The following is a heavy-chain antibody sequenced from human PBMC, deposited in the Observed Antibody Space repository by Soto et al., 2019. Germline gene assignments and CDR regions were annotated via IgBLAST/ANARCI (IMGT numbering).Heavy chain of an antibody. CDR3: ARLVGDILTGYYVDY. Sequence: GESLNISCKGAGYSFTSYWISWVRQMPGKGLEWMGRIDPSDSYTNYSPSFQGHVTISADKSISTAYLQWSSLKASDTAMYYCARLVGDILTGYYVDYWGQGTLVTVSS. D-gene: IGHD3-9*01. CDR2: IDPSDSYT. CDR1: GYSFTSYW. J-gene: IGHJ4*02. V-gene: IGHV5-10-1*01.